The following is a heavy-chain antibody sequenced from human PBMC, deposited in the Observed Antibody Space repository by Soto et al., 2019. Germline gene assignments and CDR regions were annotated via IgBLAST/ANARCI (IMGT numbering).Heavy chain of an antibody. CDR3: ARGGDTYYDFWSGSPLMDV. D-gene: IGHD3-3*01. V-gene: IGHV4-39*07. CDR1: GDSINSRSYY. Sequence: SETLSLTCTVTGDSINSRSYYWGWIRQPPGKGLEWIGSIYYSGRTYNNPSLRSRVSMSIDTSKDQFSLKLSSVTAADTAVYYCARGGDTYYDFWSGSPLMDVWGQGTTVTVSS. J-gene: IGHJ6*02. CDR2: IYYSGRT.